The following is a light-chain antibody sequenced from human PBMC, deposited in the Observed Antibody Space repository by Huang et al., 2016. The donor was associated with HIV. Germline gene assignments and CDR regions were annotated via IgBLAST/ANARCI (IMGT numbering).Light chain of an antibody. V-gene: IGKV4-1*01. Sequence: IVLTPSPHSLAVSLGERATINCKSSQNLLYTSNNANYLAWYQQKPVQPPKLLITWASTREAGVPDRFSGAGSETEFTLTISSLRAEDVSVYYCQQYYNTPRTFGQGTKLEIK. CDR2: WAS. CDR1: QNLLYTSNNANY. CDR3: QQYYNTPRT. J-gene: IGKJ2*01.